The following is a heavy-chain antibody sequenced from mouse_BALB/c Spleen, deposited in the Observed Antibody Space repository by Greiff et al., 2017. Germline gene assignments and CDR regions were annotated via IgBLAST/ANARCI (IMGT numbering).Heavy chain of an antibody. CDR2: ISSGGSYT. V-gene: IGHV5-9-4*01. J-gene: IGHJ4*01. CDR1: GFTFSSYA. CDR3: ARGYDGMDY. D-gene: IGHD1-1*02. Sequence: EVKVVESGGGLVKPGGSLKLSCAASGFTFSSYAMSWVRQSPEKRLEWVAEISSGGSYTYYPDTVTGRFTISRDNAKNTLYLEMSSLRSEDTAMYYCARGYDGMDYWGQGTSVTVSS.